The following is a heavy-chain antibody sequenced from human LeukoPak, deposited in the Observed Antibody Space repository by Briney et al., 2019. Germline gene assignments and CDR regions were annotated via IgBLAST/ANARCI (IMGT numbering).Heavy chain of an antibody. CDR3: TRDLVVRGVIILPDY. J-gene: IGHJ4*02. D-gene: IGHD3-10*01. CDR1: GFTFGDYA. CDR2: IRSKAYGGTT. V-gene: IGHV3-49*03. Sequence: PGGSLRLSCTASGFTFGDYAMSWFRQAPGKGLEWVGFIRSKAYGGTTEYAASVKGRFTISRDDSKSIAYLQMDSLKTEDTAVYYCTRDLVVRGVIILPDYWGQGTLVTVSS.